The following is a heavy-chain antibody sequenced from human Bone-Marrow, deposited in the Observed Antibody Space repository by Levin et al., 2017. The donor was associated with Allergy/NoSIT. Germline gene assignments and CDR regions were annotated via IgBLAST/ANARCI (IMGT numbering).Heavy chain of an antibody. Sequence: TASETLSLTCTVSGDSISSETYYWTWLRQPAGKGLEWIGRIFAYNRGTTSYNPSLKSRVTISADTSKNEFSLNLSSVTAADTAVYYCAGGHYMVRGVYFDSWGQGTLVTVSS. CDR3: AGGHYMVRGVYFDS. V-gene: IGHV4-61*02. J-gene: IGHJ4*02. CDR1: GDSISSETYY. D-gene: IGHD3-10*01. CDR2: IFAYNRGTT.